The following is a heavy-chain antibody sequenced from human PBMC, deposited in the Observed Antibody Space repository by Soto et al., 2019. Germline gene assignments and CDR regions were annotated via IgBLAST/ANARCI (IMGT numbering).Heavy chain of an antibody. CDR2: ISYDGSNK. V-gene: IGHV3-30-3*01. CDR3: ARVGFEMVEYYYDSSGYYQYFQH. J-gene: IGHJ1*01. D-gene: IGHD3-22*01. CDR1: GFTFSSYA. Sequence: QVQLVESGGGVVQPGRSLRLSCAASGFTFSSYAMHWVRQAPGKGLEWVAVISYDGSNKYYADSVKGRFTISRDNSKNTLYLQMNSLRAEDTAVYYCARVGFEMVEYYYDSSGYYQYFQHWGQGTLVTVSS.